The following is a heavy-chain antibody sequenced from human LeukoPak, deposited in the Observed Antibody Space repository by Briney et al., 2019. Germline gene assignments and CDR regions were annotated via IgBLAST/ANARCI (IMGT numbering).Heavy chain of an antibody. J-gene: IGHJ6*03. CDR2: VSRSGKT. V-gene: IGHV4-59*01. CDR1: GGSITRYY. Sequence: SETLSLTCSVSGGSITRYYWSWIRQTPGKGLEWIGSVSRSGKTNFNSSLKSRVTISTDTSKTTLSLRLSSVTAADTAVYYCARGRSYNEILPGYGDYYYYMDVWGKGPTVPVSS. CDR3: ARGRSYNEILPGYGDYYYYMDV. D-gene: IGHD3-9*01.